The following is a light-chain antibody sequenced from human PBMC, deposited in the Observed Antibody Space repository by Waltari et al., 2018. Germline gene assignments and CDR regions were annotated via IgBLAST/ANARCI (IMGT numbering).Light chain of an antibody. CDR3: TSYAGNSNTYV. CDR2: EVN. CDR1: SSDVGGYNY. Sequence: QSALTQPPSASGSPGQSVTIPCIGTSSDVGGYNYVSWYQQHPGKAPNLMIYEVNKRPSGVPDRFSGSKSGNTASLTVSGLQPEDDADYYCTSYAGNSNTYVFGTGNKVTVL. V-gene: IGLV2-8*01. J-gene: IGLJ1*01.